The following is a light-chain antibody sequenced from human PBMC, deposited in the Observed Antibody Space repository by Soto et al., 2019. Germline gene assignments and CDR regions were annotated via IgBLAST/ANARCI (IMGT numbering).Light chain of an antibody. Sequence: QSVLTQPPSASGTPGQRVTISCSGSRSNIGSNYVYWYQQLPATAPKLVIYRNNQRPSGVPDRFSGSKSGTSASLAISGLRSEAEADYYCATWDDSLVFGGGTKLTVL. V-gene: IGLV1-47*01. CDR1: RSNIGSNY. CDR2: RNN. J-gene: IGLJ2*01. CDR3: ATWDDSLV.